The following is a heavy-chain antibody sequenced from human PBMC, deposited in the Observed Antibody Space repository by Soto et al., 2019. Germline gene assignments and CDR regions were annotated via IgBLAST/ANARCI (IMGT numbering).Heavy chain of an antibody. D-gene: IGHD5-12*01. J-gene: IGHJ4*02. CDR1: GFTFDDYA. CDR3: AKDIGGGYDFFYFDY. CDR2: ISWNSGSI. Sequence: GGSLRLSCAASGFTFDDYAMHWVRQAPGKGLEWVSGISWNSGSIGYADSVKGRFTISRDNAKNSLYLQMNSLRAEDTALYYCAKDIGGGYDFFYFDYWGQETLVTVSS. V-gene: IGHV3-9*01.